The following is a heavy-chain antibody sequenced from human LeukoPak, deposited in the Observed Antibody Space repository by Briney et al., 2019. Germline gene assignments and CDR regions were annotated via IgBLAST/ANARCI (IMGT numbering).Heavy chain of an antibody. J-gene: IGHJ4*02. CDR2: VKQDGSEK. V-gene: IGHV3-7*01. Sequence: PGGSLRLSCAASEFTFSNYWMSWVRQAPGKGLEWVANVKQDGSEKNYVDSVKGRFTISRDNAKNSLYLQMNSLRAEATAVYYCARERYSYYDSSGYPDYWGQGTLVTVSS. CDR3: ARERYSYYDSSGYPDY. CDR1: EFTFSNYW. D-gene: IGHD3-22*01.